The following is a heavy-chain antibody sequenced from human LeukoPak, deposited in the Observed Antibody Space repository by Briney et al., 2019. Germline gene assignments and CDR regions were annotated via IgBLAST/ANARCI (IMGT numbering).Heavy chain of an antibody. CDR1: GGSVSSGSYY. V-gene: IGHV4-61*02. Sequence: SQTLSLTCTVSGGSVSSGSYYWRWIRPPAGKGLEWIGRIYTSGRTNYNPSLKSRVTISVDTSKNQFSLKLSSVTAADTAVYYCARDHDYGDYAGYWGQGTLVTVSS. CDR3: ARDHDYGDYAGY. CDR2: IYTSGRT. J-gene: IGHJ4*02. D-gene: IGHD4-17*01.